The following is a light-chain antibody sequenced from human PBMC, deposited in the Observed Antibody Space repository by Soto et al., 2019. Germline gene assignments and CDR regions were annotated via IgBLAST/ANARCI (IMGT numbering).Light chain of an antibody. V-gene: IGLV2-14*01. Sequence: QSALTQPASVSGSPGQSITISCTGTISDVGGYNYVSWYRQHPGKAPKLMIYDVSHRPSGVSSRFSGSKSGNTASLTISGLLTEDEADYYCSSYSTSNTLEVFGGGTKVTVL. CDR3: SSYSTSNTLEV. CDR1: ISDVGGYNY. J-gene: IGLJ2*01. CDR2: DVS.